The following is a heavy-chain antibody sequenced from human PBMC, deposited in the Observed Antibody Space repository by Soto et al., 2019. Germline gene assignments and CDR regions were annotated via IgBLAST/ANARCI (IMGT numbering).Heavy chain of an antibody. D-gene: IGHD1-26*01. V-gene: IGHV1-69*12. Sequence: QVQLVQSGAEVKKPGSSVKVSCKASGGAFSSYAISWVRQAPGQGLEWMGGIIPIFGTANYAQKFQGRVXIXEDESTSTDDMELSSLRSEDTAVYYWASQRKEGATHWGQGTLVTVSS. CDR1: GGAFSSYA. CDR3: ASQRKEGATH. CDR2: IIPIFGTA. J-gene: IGHJ4*02.